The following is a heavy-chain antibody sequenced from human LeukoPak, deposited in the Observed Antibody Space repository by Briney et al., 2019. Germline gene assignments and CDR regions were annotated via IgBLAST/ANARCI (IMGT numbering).Heavy chain of an antibody. Sequence: PSETLSLTCTVSGGSISSYYWSWIRQPPGKGLEWIGYIYYSGSTNYNSSLKSRVSISIDTSKNRFSLKRSSVTAADTAVYYCARAVQLARPPPLIGHYYMDVWGKGTTVTVSS. V-gene: IGHV4-59*01. J-gene: IGHJ6*03. CDR2: IYYSGST. D-gene: IGHD1-1*01. CDR3: ARAVQLARPPPLIGHYYMDV. CDR1: GGSISSYY.